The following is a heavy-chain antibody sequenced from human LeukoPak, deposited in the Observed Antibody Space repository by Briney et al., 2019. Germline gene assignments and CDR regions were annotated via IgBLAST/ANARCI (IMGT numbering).Heavy chain of an antibody. CDR1: GFTFSSYS. Sequence: PGGSLRLSCAASGFTFSSYSMNWLRQARGKGVEWVSYMRSSSSTIYYAASVKGPSTISRDNATNSLYLQMSSLRAEATAVYYCARVYCSGGSCSTGDYFDYWGQGTLVTVSS. CDR3: ARVYCSGGSCSTGDYFDY. J-gene: IGHJ4*02. D-gene: IGHD2-15*01. V-gene: IGHV3-48*01. CDR2: MRSSSSTI.